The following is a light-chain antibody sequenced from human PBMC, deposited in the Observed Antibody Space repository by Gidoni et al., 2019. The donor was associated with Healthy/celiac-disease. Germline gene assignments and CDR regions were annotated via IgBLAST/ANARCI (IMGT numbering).Light chain of an antibody. Sequence: STVSASVGDRVTITCRASQSISSWLAWYQQKPGKAPKVLIYDASSFESGVPSRFSCSGSGTEFTLTISRLQPDDFATYYCQQYNSYSLSFGPGTKVDIK. V-gene: IGKV1-5*01. J-gene: IGKJ3*01. CDR3: QQYNSYSLS. CDR1: QSISSW. CDR2: DAS.